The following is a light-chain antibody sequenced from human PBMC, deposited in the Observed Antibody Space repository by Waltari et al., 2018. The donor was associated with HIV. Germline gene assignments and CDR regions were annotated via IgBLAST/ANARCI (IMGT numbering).Light chain of an antibody. J-gene: IGLJ2*01. CDR1: SSDVGCYDC. Sequence: QSALTQPASVSGSPGQSITISCTGASSDVGCYDCSSWYQQHPGKAPRLIIYEVTNRPSGVSNRFFGSKSAITASLTISGLQADDEADYYCSYPGTNSLHFGGGTKVTVL. CDR2: EVT. V-gene: IGLV2-14*01. CDR3: SYPGTNSLH.